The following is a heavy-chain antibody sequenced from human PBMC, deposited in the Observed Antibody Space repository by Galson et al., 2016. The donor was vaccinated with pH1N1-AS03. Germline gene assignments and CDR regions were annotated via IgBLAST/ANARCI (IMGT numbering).Heavy chain of an antibody. Sequence: SLRLSCAASGFTFSHYSMSWVRQAPGKGLEWVSSISGSSSYIYYADSVKGRFTISRYNAKNSVYLQMNSLRAEDTAVFYCAKYTIDWYEDYWGQGTLVTVSS. J-gene: IGHJ4*02. CDR2: ISGSSSYI. CDR3: AKYTIDWYEDY. D-gene: IGHD6-19*01. CDR1: GFTFSHYS. V-gene: IGHV3-21*04.